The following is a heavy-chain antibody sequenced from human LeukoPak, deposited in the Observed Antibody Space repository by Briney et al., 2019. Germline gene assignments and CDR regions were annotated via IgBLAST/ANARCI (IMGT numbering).Heavy chain of an antibody. Sequence: ASVKVSCKASGYTFTDYYMHWVRQAPGQGLVWMGWINPHSGGTDHAQKFQGRVTMTRDTSISTDSMELRRVRSESTAVYDCARDIDSGPDFSDSWGLGTLVTVSS. CDR1: GYTFTDYY. V-gene: IGHV1-2*02. CDR2: INPHSGGT. J-gene: IGHJ4*02. CDR3: ARDIDSGPDFSDS. D-gene: IGHD1-26*01.